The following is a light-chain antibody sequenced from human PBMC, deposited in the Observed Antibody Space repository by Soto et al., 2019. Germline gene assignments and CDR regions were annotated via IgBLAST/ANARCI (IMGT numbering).Light chain of an antibody. V-gene: IGKV3-11*01. CDR3: QQRGNWPVT. J-gene: IGKJ1*01. Sequence: EIVLTQSPATLSLSPGERATLSCRASQSVGSYFAWYQQKPGHAPRLLIYDASNRATGIPARFSGSGSGTDFTLTISSLEPDDFAVYYCQQRGNWPVTFGQGTRVDIK. CDR2: DAS. CDR1: QSVGSY.